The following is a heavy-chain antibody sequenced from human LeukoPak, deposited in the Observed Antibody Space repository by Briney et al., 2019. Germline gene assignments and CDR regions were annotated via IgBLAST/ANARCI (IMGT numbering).Heavy chain of an antibody. J-gene: IGHJ4*02. CDR3: AKGWLVITMMFDY. CDR1: GFTFSSYG. Sequence: GGSLRLSCAASGFTFSSYGMHWVRQAPGKGLEWVAFIRYDGSNKYYADSVKGRFTISRDNSKNTLYLQMNSLRAEDTAVYYCAKGWLVITMMFDYWGQGTLVTVSS. CDR2: IRYDGSNK. V-gene: IGHV3-30*02. D-gene: IGHD3-22*01.